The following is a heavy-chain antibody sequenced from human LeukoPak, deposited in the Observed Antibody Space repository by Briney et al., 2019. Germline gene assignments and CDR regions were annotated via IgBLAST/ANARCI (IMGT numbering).Heavy chain of an antibody. V-gene: IGHV3-15*01. CDR1: GFTFSDAW. CDR3: TRHPPSFDY. CDR2: IKSKTYGVTT. Sequence: GGSLRLSCAASGFTFSDAWMSWVRQAPGKGLEWVGRIKSKTYGVTTDYAAPVKRRFIISRDDSINTLYLQMNSLRTDDTAVYYCTRHPPSFDYWGQGTLVTVSS. J-gene: IGHJ4*02.